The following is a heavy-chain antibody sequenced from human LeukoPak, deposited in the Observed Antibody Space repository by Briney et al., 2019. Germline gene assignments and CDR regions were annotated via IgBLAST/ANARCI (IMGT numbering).Heavy chain of an antibody. CDR1: GYTFTSYG. J-gene: IGHJ4*02. CDR2: IRVYNGNT. V-gene: IGHV1-18*01. D-gene: IGHD1-26*01. CDR3: ARDPLVGATRRFDY. Sequence: ASVKVSCKASGYTFTSYGINWVRQAPGQGLEWMGWIRVYNGNTNYAQKLQGRVTMTTDTSTSTAYMELRSLRSDDTAVYYCARDPLVGATRRFDYWGQGTLVTVSS.